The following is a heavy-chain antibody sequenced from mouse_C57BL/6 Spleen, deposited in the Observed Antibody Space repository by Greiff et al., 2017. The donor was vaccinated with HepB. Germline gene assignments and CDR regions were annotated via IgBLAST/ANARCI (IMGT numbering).Heavy chain of an antibody. V-gene: IGHV1-26*01. CDR1: GYTFTDYY. CDR2: INPNNGGT. Sequence: VQLQQSGPELVKPGASVKISCKASGYTFTDYYMNWVKQSHGKSLEWIGDINPNNGGTSYNQKFKGKATLTVDKSSSTAYMELRSLTSEDSAVYYCASPRGQLRLRFAYWGQGTLVTVSA. CDR3: ASPRGQLRLRFAY. J-gene: IGHJ3*01. D-gene: IGHD3-2*02.